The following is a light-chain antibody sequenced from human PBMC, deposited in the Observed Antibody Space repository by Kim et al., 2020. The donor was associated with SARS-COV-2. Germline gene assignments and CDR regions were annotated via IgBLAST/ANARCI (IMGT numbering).Light chain of an antibody. CDR3: QQYGSSRT. Sequence: LSPGDRSTRSCRASHGVSSSYLAWYQQKPCPAPRLLIYGASSRATGIPDRFSGSGSGTDFTLTISRLEPEDFAVYYCQQYGSSRTFGQGTKVEIK. V-gene: IGKV3-20*01. J-gene: IGKJ1*01. CDR1: HGVSSSY. CDR2: GAS.